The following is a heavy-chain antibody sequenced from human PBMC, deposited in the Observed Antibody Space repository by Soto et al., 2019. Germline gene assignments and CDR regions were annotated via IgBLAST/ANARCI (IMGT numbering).Heavy chain of an antibody. V-gene: IGHV3-33*01. D-gene: IGHD6-19*01. CDR1: GFTFSSYG. CDR3: ARDRCSGWYFDY. J-gene: IGHJ4*02. Sequence: GGSLRLSSTASGFTFSSYGMHWVRQAPGKGLEWVAVIWYDGSNKYYADSVKGRFTISRDNSKNTLYLQMNSLRAEDTAVYYCARDRCSGWYFDYWGQGTLVTVSS. CDR2: IWYDGSNK.